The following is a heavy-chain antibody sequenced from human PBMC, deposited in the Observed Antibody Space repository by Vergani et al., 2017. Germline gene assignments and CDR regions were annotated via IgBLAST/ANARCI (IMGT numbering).Heavy chain of an antibody. CDR2: ISSSSSTI. Sequence: VQLVESGGGLVQPGGSLRLSCAASGFTFSSYSMNWVRQAPGKGLEWVSYISSSSSTIYYADSVKGRFTISRDNAKNSLYLQMNSLRAEDTAVYYCARRVTMVRGVSNWFDPWGQGTLVTVSS. CDR1: GFTFSSYS. D-gene: IGHD3-10*01. CDR3: ARRVTMVRGVSNWFDP. V-gene: IGHV3-48*04. J-gene: IGHJ5*02.